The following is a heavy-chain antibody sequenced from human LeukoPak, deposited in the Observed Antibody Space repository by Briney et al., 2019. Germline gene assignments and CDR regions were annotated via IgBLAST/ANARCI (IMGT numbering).Heavy chain of an antibody. J-gene: IGHJ5*02. CDR2: ISWNSGSI. D-gene: IGHD3-16*02. V-gene: IGHV3-9*01. CDR3: GKGLASLPYRNHFVP. CDR1: GFTFYNYA. Sequence: PRSSLRLSCAASGFTFYNYAMQWVRQAPGKGLEWVASISWNSGSIDYAESVKGRFTISRDNAKNSLFLQMNSLRPDDTARYYCGKGLASLPYRNHFVPWGQGTQVTDSS.